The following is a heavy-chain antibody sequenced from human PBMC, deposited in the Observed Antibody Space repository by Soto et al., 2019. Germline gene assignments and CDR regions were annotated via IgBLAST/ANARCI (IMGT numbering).Heavy chain of an antibody. CDR2: IYSGGTT. Sequence: EVQLEESGGGLVQPGGSLRLSCAASGLSVSNNYMCWVRQAPGKGLEGVSVIYSGGTTYYGDSVKGRFSISRDNSKNTLILQMNNLRAEDTAVYYCASHPGLGYWGQGTLVTVSS. CDR1: GLSVSNNY. CDR3: ASHPGLGY. V-gene: IGHV3-66*04. D-gene: IGHD3-9*01. J-gene: IGHJ4*01.